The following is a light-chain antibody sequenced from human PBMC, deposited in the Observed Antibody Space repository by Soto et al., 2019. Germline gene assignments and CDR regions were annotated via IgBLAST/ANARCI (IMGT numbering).Light chain of an antibody. V-gene: IGKV1-12*01. J-gene: IGKJ5*01. CDR3: RQSHTFPIT. CDR1: RVISSW. CDR2: AAS. Sequence: DIQMTQSPSSVSASVGDSVTITCRASRVISSWLAWYQQKPGKAPNLLIYAASNLQSGVPSRFSAXGYGVEFLXATKDSHRQGLAPHCFRQSHTFPITCGQGTRLEMK.